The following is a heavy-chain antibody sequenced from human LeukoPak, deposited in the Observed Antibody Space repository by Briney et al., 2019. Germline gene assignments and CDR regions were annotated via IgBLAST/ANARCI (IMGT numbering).Heavy chain of an antibody. V-gene: IGHV4-59*01. D-gene: IGHD1-26*01. J-gene: IGHJ4*02. Sequence: KPSETLSLTCTVSGGSISSYYWSWIRQPPGKGLEWIGYIYYTGSTNYNPSLKSRVTISVDTSKNQFSLKLSSVTAADTAVYYCARYFSGETLDYWGQGTLVTVSS. CDR1: GGSISSYY. CDR2: IYYTGST. CDR3: ARYFSGETLDY.